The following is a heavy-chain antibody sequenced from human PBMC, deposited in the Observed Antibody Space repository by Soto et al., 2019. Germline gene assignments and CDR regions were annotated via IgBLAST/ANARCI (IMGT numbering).Heavy chain of an antibody. D-gene: IGHD2-15*01. CDR1: GFTFSSYA. J-gene: IGHJ4*02. CDR3: AREEVV. V-gene: IGHV3-30-3*01. Sequence: QVQLVESGGGVVQPGRSLRLSCAASGFTFSSYAMHWVRQAPGKGLEWVAVISYDGSNKYYADSVKGRFTISRDNSKNTPYLQMNSLRAEDTAVYYCAREEVVGGQGTLVTVSS. CDR2: ISYDGSNK.